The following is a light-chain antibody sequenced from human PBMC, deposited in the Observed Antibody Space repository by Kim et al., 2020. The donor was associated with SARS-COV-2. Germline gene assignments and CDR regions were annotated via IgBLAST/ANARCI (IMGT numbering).Light chain of an antibody. CDR3: QQYHSYSLT. CDR2: KAS. V-gene: IGKV1-5*03. Sequence: DIQMTQSPSTLSASVGDRVTVTCRASQSISSWLAWYQQKPGKAPKLLIYKASSLESGVPSRFSGSGSGTEFTLTISSLQPDDFASYYCQQYHSYSLTFGGGTKVDIK. CDR1: QSISSW. J-gene: IGKJ4*01.